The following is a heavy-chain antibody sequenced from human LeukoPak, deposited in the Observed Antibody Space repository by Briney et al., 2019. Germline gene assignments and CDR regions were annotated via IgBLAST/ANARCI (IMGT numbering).Heavy chain of an antibody. CDR1: GFTVSSNH. J-gene: IGHJ4*02. CDR2: IYAGAST. CDR3: ARDKGSFDY. Sequence: PGGSLRLSCAASGFTVSSNHMSWVRQAPGKGLEWLSVIYAGASTHYADTVKGRFSISRDNSKNTLYLQMNSLRAEDTAVYYCARDKGSFDYWGQGTLVTVSS. V-gene: IGHV3-53*01.